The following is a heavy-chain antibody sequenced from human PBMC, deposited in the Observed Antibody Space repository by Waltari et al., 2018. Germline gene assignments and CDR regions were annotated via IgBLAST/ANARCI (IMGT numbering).Heavy chain of an antibody. V-gene: IGHV2-5*08. D-gene: IGHD3-22*01. CDR2: IYWNDDK. CDR3: AHRSHYDENWFDP. CDR1: GGSISSGDYY. Sequence: QESGPGLVKPSQTLSLTCTVSGGSISSGDYYWSWIRQPPGKALEWLALIYWNDDKRYSPALKSRLTITKDTSKNQVVLTMTNMDPVDTATYYCAHRSHYDENWFDPWGQGTLVTVSS. J-gene: IGHJ5*02.